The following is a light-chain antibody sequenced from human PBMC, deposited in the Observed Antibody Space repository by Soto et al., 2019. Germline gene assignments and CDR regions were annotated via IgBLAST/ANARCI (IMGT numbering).Light chain of an antibody. CDR2: QDN. V-gene: IGLV3-1*01. CDR1: KLGHKY. Sequence: SYELTQPPSVSVSPGQTASITCSGDKLGHKYACWYQQKPGQSPVLVIYQDNKRPSGIPERFSGSNSGNTATLTISGTQAMDEADYYCQAWDSSTAVFGGGTQLTFL. J-gene: IGLJ7*01. CDR3: QAWDSSTAV.